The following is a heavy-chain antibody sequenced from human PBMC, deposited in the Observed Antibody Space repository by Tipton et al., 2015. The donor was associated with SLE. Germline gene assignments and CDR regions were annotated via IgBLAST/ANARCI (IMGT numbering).Heavy chain of an antibody. Sequence: GLVKPSGTLSLTCTASGVSISSYNWWSWVRQPPGKGLEWVGEISHTGSTNSNPSLKSRVIISVDTSKNQFSLKLSSVTAADTAVYYCTRHIDYVGSGIFDHWGQGTLVTVSS. CDR2: ISHTGST. CDR3: TRHIDYVGSGIFDH. V-gene: IGHV4-4*02. CDR1: GVSISSYNW. J-gene: IGHJ4*02. D-gene: IGHD3-16*01.